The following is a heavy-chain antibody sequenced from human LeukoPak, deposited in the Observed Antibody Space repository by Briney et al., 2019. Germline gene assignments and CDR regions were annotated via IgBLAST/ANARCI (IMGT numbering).Heavy chain of an antibody. CDR1: GGSISSGGYY. J-gene: IGHJ6*02. Sequence: NSSETLSLTCTVSGGSISSGGYYWSWIRQHPGKGLEWIGYIYYSGSTYYNPSLKSRVTISVDTSKNQFSLKLSSVTAADTAVYYCARVNYYGSESRYYYYGMDVWGQGTTVTASS. D-gene: IGHD3-10*01. CDR3: ARVNYYGSESRYYYYGMDV. CDR2: IYYSGST. V-gene: IGHV4-31*03.